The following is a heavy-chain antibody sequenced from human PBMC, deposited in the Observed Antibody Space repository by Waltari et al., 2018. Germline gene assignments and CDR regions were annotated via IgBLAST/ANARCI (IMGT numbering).Heavy chain of an antibody. CDR1: GYSFTSYW. CDR2: IHPGNSDT. CDR3: AGQYGGDFWSGNDAFDI. D-gene: IGHD3-3*01. Sequence: EVQLVQSGAEVKKPGESLKISCKGSGYSFTSYWIGWVRQMPGKGLEWMGIIHPGNSDTRDSPSFQGQVTIEADKSISTAYLQGSSLKASDTAMYYCAGQYGGDFWSGNDAFDIWGQGTMVTVSS. V-gene: IGHV5-51*01. J-gene: IGHJ3*02.